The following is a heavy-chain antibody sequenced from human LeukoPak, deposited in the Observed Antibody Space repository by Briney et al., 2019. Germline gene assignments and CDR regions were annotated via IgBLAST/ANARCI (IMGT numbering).Heavy chain of an antibody. D-gene: IGHD6-6*01. CDR2: FDPEDGET. Sequence: GAPVKVSCKVSGYTLTELSMHWVRQAPGKGLEWMGGFDPEDGETIYAQKFQGRVTMTKDTSTDTAYMELSSLRSEDTAVYYCATTSIAAPDSPPFDYWGQGTLVTVSS. J-gene: IGHJ4*02. CDR3: ATTSIAAPDSPPFDY. V-gene: IGHV1-24*01. CDR1: GYTLTELS.